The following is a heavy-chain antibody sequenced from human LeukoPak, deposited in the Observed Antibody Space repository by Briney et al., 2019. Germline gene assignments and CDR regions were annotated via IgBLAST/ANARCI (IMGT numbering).Heavy chain of an antibody. CDR1: GGSISSYY. CDR3: ARVTPVPYYFDY. Sequence: SETLSLTCTVSGGSISSYYWSWIRQPPGKGLEWIGYIYYSGSTNYNPSLKGRVTISVDTSKNQFSLKLSSVTAADTAVYYCARVTPVPYYFDYWGQGTLVTVSS. V-gene: IGHV4-59*01. CDR2: IYYSGST. J-gene: IGHJ4*02.